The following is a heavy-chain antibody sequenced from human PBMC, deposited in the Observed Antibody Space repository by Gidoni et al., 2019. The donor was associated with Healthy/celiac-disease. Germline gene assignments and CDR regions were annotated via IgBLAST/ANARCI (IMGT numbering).Heavy chain of an antibody. D-gene: IGHD3-9*01. CDR1: GFTFGDYA. Sequence: EVQLVESGGGLVQPGRSLRLSCTASGFTFGDYAMSWFRQAPGKGLEWVGFIRSKAYGGTTEYAASVKGRFTISRDDSKSIAYLQMNSLKTEDTAVYYCTSFRYFDWLYYFDYWGQGTLVTVSS. CDR3: TSFRYFDWLYYFDY. V-gene: IGHV3-49*03. J-gene: IGHJ4*02. CDR2: IRSKAYGGTT.